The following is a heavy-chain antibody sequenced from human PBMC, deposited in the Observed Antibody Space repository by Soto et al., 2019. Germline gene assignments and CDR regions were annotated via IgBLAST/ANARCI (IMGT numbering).Heavy chain of an antibody. Sequence: SETLSLTCTVSGGSIRSYYWSWIRQPAGKGLEWIGHIYTSGSSNYNPSLKSRVTMSVDTSKNQFSLKLSSVTAADTAVYYCARSYSGSYEEKWFDPWGQGTLVTVSS. CDR1: GGSIRSYY. V-gene: IGHV4-4*07. CDR2: IYTSGSS. J-gene: IGHJ5*02. D-gene: IGHD1-26*01. CDR3: ARSYSGSYEEKWFDP.